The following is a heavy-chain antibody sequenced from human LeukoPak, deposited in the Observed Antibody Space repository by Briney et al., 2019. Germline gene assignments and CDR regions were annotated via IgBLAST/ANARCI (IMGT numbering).Heavy chain of an antibody. CDR1: GGSISSYY. D-gene: IGHD1-26*01. CDR3: ARGEEVGATLDY. Sequence: SETLSLTCTVSGGSISSYYWSWIRQPPGKGLEWIGYIYYNGSTNYNPSLRSRVTISVDTSKNQFSLKLSSVTAADTAVYYCARGEEVGATLDYWGQGTLVTVSS. CDR2: IYYNGST. V-gene: IGHV4-59*01. J-gene: IGHJ4*02.